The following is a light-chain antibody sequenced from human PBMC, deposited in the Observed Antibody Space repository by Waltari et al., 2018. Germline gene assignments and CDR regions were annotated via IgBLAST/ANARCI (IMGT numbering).Light chain of an antibody. J-gene: IGLJ3*02. CDR3: QVWDSSSDHWV. V-gene: IGLV3-21*02. CDR1: NIGSKS. Sequence: SYVLTQPPSVSVAPGQTARITCGGNNIGSKSVHWYQQKPGRAPVLVVFDDSDRPAGTPERFSGSNAGNTATLTISRVEAGDEADYYCQVWDSSSDHWVFGGGTKLTVL. CDR2: DDS.